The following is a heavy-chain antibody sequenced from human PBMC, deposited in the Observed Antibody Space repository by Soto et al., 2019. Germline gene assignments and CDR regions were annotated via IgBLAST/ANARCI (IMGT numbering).Heavy chain of an antibody. CDR3: ARTAAGVDYYYYYGMDV. V-gene: IGHV1-69*06. Sequence: GASVKVSCKASGGTFSSYAISWVRQAPGQGLEWMGGIIPIFGTANYAQKFQGRVTITADKSTSTAYMELSSLRSEDTAVYYCARTAAGVDYYYYYGMDVCGQGATVTVSS. CDR2: IIPIFGTA. CDR1: GGTFSSYA. D-gene: IGHD6-13*01. J-gene: IGHJ6*02.